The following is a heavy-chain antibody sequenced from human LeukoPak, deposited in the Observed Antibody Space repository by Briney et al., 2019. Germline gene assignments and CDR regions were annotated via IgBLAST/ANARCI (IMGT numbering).Heavy chain of an antibody. CDR2: IGNSGSPI. CDR1: GFTVSINY. Sequence: GGSLRLSCAASGFTVSINYMNWVRQAPGKGLEWVSYIGNSGSPIYYADSVKGRFTISRDNAKNSLFLQMSSLRAEDTAVYYCARTFDSWGQGTLVTVSS. J-gene: IGHJ4*02. CDR3: ARTFDS. V-gene: IGHV3-48*03.